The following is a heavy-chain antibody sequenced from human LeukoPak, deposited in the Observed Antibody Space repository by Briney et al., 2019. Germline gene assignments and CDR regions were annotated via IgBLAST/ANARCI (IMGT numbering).Heavy chain of an antibody. CDR1: GDSITSYY. CDR3: ASRIAAAGTRGVY. Sequence: SETLSLTCTVSGDSITSYYWSWIRQPPGKGLEWIGYIYYSGSTNYNPSLKSRVTISVDTSKNQFSLKLSSVTAADTAVYYCASRIAAAGTRGVYWGQGTLVTVSS. D-gene: IGHD6-13*01. V-gene: IGHV4-59*12. J-gene: IGHJ4*02. CDR2: IYYSGST.